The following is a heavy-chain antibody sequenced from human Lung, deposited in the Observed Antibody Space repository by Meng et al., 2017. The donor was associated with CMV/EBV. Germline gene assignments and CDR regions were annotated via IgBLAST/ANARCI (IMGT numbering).Heavy chain of an antibody. CDR3: ATLIARYGGRGS. D-gene: IGHD5-12*01. J-gene: IGHJ4*02. CDR2: TWSGRGT. V-gene: IGHV4-61*01. CDR1: GGAVSDGNYH. Sequence: SXTLSLTCIVSGGAVSDGNYHWNWVRQPPGKGLEWIGQTWSGRGTYYSPSLESRLTISVDTSKNQFSLHLTSVTAADTAIYYCATLIARYGGRGSWGQGTLVTVSS.